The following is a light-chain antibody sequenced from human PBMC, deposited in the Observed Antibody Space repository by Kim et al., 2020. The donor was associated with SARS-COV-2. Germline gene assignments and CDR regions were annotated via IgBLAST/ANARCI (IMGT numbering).Light chain of an antibody. J-gene: IGKJ4*01. V-gene: IGKV3-11*01. CDR3: QQRSNWPT. CDR1: LSVSSY. Sequence: SLSPRESATLSCRASLSVSSYLAWYQQKPGQAPRLLIYDASNRATGIPARFSGSGSGTDFTLTISSLEPEDFAVYYCQQRSNWPTFGGGTKVDIK. CDR2: DAS.